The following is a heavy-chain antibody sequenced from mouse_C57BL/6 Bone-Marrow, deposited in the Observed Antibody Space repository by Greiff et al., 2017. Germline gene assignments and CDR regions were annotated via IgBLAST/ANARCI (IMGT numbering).Heavy chain of an antibody. CDR1: GYTFTSYW. V-gene: IGHV1-64*01. CDR2: IHPNSGST. Sequence: QVQLQQPGAELVKPGASVKLSCKASGYTFTSYWMHWVKQSTGQGLEWIGMIHPNSGSTNYNEKFKSKATLTVDKSSSTAYMQLSSLTSEDSAVYYCAREGAYSITWFAYWGQGTLVTVSA. D-gene: IGHD2-5*01. J-gene: IGHJ3*01. CDR3: AREGAYSITWFAY.